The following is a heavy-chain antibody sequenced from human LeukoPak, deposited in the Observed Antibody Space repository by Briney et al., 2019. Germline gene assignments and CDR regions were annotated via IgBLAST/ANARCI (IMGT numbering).Heavy chain of an antibody. CDR2: IWYDGSNK. CDR3: ARVRYCSSTSCYYYFDY. J-gene: IGHJ4*02. V-gene: IGHV3-33*01. D-gene: IGHD2-2*01. Sequence: GGSLRLSCAASGFTFSSYGMHWVRQAPGKGLEWVAVIWYDGSNKYYADSVKGRFTISRDNSKSTLYLQMNSLRAEDTAVYYCARVRYCSSTSCYYYFDYWGQGTLVTVSS. CDR1: GFTFSSYG.